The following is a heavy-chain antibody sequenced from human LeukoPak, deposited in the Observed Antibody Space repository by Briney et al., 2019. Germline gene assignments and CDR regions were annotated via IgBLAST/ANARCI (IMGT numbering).Heavy chain of an antibody. Sequence: ASETLSLTCAVSGYSINSGYYWGWIRQSPGTGLEWIGSIYHSGSTYYNPSLKSRITISVGTSKNQFSLKLRSVPAGDRAVYYCGRVGGGSSGWYGPDYWGQGPLVTVS. V-gene: IGHV4-38-2*01. D-gene: IGHD6-19*01. CDR1: GYSINSGYY. CDR2: IYHSGST. J-gene: IGHJ4*02. CDR3: GRVGGGSSGWYGPDY.